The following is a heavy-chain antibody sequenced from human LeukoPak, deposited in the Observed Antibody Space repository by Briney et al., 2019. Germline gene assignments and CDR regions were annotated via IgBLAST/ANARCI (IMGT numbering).Heavy chain of an antibody. CDR3: ARRSRCGGDCTNWYFDL. CDR1: GGSISSGGYY. Sequence: SETLSLTCTVSGGSISSGGYYWSWIRQHPGKGLEWIGYIYYSGSTNYNPSLKSRVTISVDTSKNQFSLKLSSVTAADTAVYYCARRSRCGGDCTNWYFDLWGRGTLVTVSS. V-gene: IGHV4-61*08. J-gene: IGHJ2*01. D-gene: IGHD2-21*02. CDR2: IYYSGST.